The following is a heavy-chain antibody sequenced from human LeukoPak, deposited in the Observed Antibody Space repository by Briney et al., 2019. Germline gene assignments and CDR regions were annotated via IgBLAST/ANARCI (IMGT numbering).Heavy chain of an antibody. V-gene: IGHV1-2*02. CDR1: GYTFTGYY. CDR3: ARVDSEYCSSTSCYKWFDP. D-gene: IGHD2-2*02. CDR2: INPNSGGT. Sequence: ASVKVSCKASGYTFTGYYIYWVRQAPGQGLEWMGWINPNSGGTNYAQKFQGRVAMTRDTSVNTAYMELSRLRSDDTAVYYCARVDSEYCSSTSCYKWFDPWGQGTLVTVFS. J-gene: IGHJ5*02.